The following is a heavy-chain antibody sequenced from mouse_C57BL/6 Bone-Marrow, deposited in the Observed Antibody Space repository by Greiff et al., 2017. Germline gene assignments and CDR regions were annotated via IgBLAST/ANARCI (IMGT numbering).Heavy chain of an antibody. V-gene: IGHV1-75*01. Sequence: VKVVESGPELVKPGASVKISCKASGYTFTDYYINWVKQRPGQGLEWIGWIFPGSGSTYYNEKFKGKATLTVDKSSSTAYMLLSSLTSEDSAVYFGAREGYYGSSYWYFDVWGTGTTVTVSS. D-gene: IGHD1-1*01. J-gene: IGHJ1*03. CDR1: GYTFTDYY. CDR2: IFPGSGST. CDR3: AREGYYGSSYWYFDV.